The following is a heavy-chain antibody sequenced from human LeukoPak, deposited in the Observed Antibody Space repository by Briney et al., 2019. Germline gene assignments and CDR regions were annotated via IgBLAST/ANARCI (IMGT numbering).Heavy chain of an antibody. CDR1: TYSISTGYY. CDR2: IYYSGST. CDR3: ARDLGPYSSGPFDY. J-gene: IGHJ4*02. Sequence: KPSETLSLTCSVSTYSISTGYYWGWIRQPPGKGLEWIGSIYYSGSTHYNPSLKSRVTISLDTSKNQFSLKLSSVTAADTAVYYCARDLGPYSSGPFDYWGQGTLVTVSS. D-gene: IGHD6-19*01. V-gene: IGHV4-38-2*02.